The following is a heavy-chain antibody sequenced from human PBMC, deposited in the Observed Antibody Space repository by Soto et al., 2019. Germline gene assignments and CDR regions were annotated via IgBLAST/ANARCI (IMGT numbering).Heavy chain of an antibody. CDR3: AKDLTCGGDCYSYCMDV. CDR1: GGTFSSYA. D-gene: IGHD2-21*02. V-gene: IGHV1-69*13. CDR2: IIPIFGTA. J-gene: IGHJ6*03. Sequence: ASVKVSCKASGGTFSSYAISWVRQAPGQGLEWMGGIIPIFGTANYAQKFQGRVTITADESTSTAYMELSSLRSEDTAVYYCAKDLTCGGDCYSYCMDVWGQGTMVTVSS.